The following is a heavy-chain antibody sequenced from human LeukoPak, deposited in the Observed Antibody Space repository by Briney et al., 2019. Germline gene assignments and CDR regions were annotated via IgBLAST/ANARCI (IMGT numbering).Heavy chain of an antibody. Sequence: GGSLRLSCAASGFTFSSQWMGWVRQAPGKGLEWVANVNQGGTEKFYVDSVQGRFTISRDNAENSLYLQMNSLRAEDTAVYYCARSFAYWGQGTLVTVSS. CDR2: VNQGGTEK. CDR1: GFTFSSQW. CDR3: ARSFAY. J-gene: IGHJ4*02. V-gene: IGHV3-7*01.